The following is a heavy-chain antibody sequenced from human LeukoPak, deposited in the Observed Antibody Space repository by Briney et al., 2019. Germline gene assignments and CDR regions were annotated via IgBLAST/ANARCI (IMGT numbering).Heavy chain of an antibody. J-gene: IGHJ6*04. CDR3: ARDGKLLWFGESYYGMDV. Sequence: ASVKVSCKASGGTFSSYAISWVRQAPGQGLEWMGGIIPIFGTANYAQKFQGRVTITADEPTSTAYMELSSLRSEDTAVYYCARDGKLLWFGESYYGMDVWGKGTTVTVSS. D-gene: IGHD3-10*01. V-gene: IGHV1-69*13. CDR1: GGTFSSYA. CDR2: IIPIFGTA.